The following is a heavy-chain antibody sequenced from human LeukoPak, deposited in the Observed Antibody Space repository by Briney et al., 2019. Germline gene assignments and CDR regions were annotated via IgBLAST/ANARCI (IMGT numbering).Heavy chain of an antibody. V-gene: IGHV3-30*02. CDR1: GITFSSYD. D-gene: IGHD3-10*01. CDR3: AKNRRPYGSGSRESFDY. J-gene: IGHJ4*02. CDR2: IRYDGSDK. Sequence: GGSLRLSCESSGITFSSYDMHWVRQAPGKGLEWVTFIRYDGSDKSYADSVKGRFNISRDNSKNIMYLQMRSLRTEDTAVYYCAKNRRPYGSGSRESFDYWGQGTLVTVSS.